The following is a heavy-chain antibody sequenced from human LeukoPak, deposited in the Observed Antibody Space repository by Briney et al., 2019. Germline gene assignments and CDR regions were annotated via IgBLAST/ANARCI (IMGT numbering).Heavy chain of an antibody. Sequence: GGSLRLSCAASGFTFSNYGLNWVRQAPGKGLQWVSYISSTTNTIYYADSVKGRFTISRDTAKNSLYLQMNSLRAEDTAVYYCARDREQWLGRRWFDSWGQGTLVTVSS. V-gene: IGHV3-48*04. D-gene: IGHD6-19*01. CDR3: ARDREQWLGRRWFDS. CDR2: ISSTTNTI. CDR1: GFTFSNYG. J-gene: IGHJ5*01.